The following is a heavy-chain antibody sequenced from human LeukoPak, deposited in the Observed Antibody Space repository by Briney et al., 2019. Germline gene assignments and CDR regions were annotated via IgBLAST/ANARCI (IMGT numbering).Heavy chain of an antibody. J-gene: IGHJ4*02. D-gene: IGHD1-26*01. Sequence: SVKVSCKASGGTFSSYAISWVRQAPGQGLEWMGRIIPIFGIANYAQKFQGRVTITADKSTSTAYMELSSLRSEDTAVYYCARDIAGAQMYYFDYWGQGTLVTVSS. V-gene: IGHV1-69*04. CDR2: IIPIFGIA. CDR1: GGTFSSYA. CDR3: ARDIAGAQMYYFDY.